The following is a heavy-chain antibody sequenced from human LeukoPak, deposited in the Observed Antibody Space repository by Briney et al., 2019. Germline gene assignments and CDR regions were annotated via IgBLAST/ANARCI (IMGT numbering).Heavy chain of an antibody. CDR1: GYTFTGYY. Sequence: ASVKVSCKASGYTFTGYYMHWVRQAPGQGLEWMGWINPNSGGTNYAQKFQGRVTMTRDTSISTAYMELSRLRSDDTAVYYCAFTYYDFWSGFYWGQGTLVTVSS. D-gene: IGHD3-3*01. J-gene: IGHJ4*02. V-gene: IGHV1-2*02. CDR2: INPNSGGT. CDR3: AFTYYDFWSGFY.